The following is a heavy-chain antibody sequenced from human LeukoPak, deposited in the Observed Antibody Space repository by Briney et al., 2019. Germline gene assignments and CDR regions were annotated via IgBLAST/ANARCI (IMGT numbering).Heavy chain of an antibody. CDR1: RGSISSYY. J-gene: IGHJ4*02. V-gene: IGHV4-59*01. CDR2: IYYSGST. D-gene: IGHD3-3*02. Sequence: SETLSLTCTLSRGSISSYYWSWTRQPPGKGLEWIGYIYYSGSTNYNPSLKSRVTMSVDTSKNQFSLKLSSVTAADTAVYYCARTFSKDYYFDYWGQGTLVTVSS. CDR3: ARTFSKDYYFDY.